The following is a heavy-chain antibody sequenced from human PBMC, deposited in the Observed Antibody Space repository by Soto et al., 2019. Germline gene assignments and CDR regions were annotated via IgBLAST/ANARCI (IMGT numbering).Heavy chain of an antibody. D-gene: IGHD5-12*01. J-gene: IGHJ5*02. CDR2: INHSGST. Sequence: SETLSLTCAVYGGSFSGYYWSWIRQPPGKGLEWIGEINHSGSTNYNPSLKSRVTISVDTSKNQFSLKLSSVTAADTAVYYCARGPVKWLRLWGNWFDPWGQGTLVTVSS. CDR1: GGSFSGYY. V-gene: IGHV4-34*01. CDR3: ARGPVKWLRLWGNWFDP.